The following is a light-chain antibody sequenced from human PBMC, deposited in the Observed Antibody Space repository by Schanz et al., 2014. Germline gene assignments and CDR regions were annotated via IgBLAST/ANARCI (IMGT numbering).Light chain of an antibody. Sequence: QSALTQPASVSGSPGQSITISCTGTSSDIGAYKYVSWYQQHPGKAPKLMIYEGTKRPSGVSNRFSASKSGNTASLTISRLQAEDEADYYCCSYAGSSTLVFGGGTKLTVL. CDR1: SSDIGAYKY. J-gene: IGLJ2*01. CDR2: EGT. CDR3: CSYAGSSTLV. V-gene: IGLV2-23*01.